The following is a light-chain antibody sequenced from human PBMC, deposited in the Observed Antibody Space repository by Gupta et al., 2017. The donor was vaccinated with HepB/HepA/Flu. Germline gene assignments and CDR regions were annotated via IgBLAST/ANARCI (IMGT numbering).Light chain of an antibody. J-gene: IGLJ3*02. CDR1: SSDVGTYNL. CDR3: CSYTGRNTVM. V-gene: IGLV2-23*02. Sequence: HSALPQPAPVSASPEPSIPISCLGPSSDVGTYNLVPWYRQYPGKAPELMIYEVTKRPSGVSNRFSGSKSGNTASLTISGLQAEDEADYYCCSYTGRNTVMFGGGTKLTVL. CDR2: EVT.